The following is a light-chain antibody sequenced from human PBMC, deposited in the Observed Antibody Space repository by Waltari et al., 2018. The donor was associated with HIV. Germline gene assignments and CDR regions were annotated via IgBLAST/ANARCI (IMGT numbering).Light chain of an antibody. CDR1: QSISGSY. Sequence: DILLTQSPGTLSLSPGARATLSCSATQSISGSYLAWYQQKPGQAPRLLIHGASSRATGIPDRYSGSGSGTDFTLTISRLEPEDFAVYFCQQYGSSPPLTFGGGTKVEIK. CDR3: QQYGSSPPLT. V-gene: IGKV3-20*01. CDR2: GAS. J-gene: IGKJ4*01.